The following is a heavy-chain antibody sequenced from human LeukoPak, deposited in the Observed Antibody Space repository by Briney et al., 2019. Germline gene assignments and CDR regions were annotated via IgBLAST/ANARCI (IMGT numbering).Heavy chain of an antibody. D-gene: IGHD1-26*01. CDR3: ASDPNGGSYDGGLDY. Sequence: GGSLRLSCAASGFTFSSYAMSWVRQAPGKGLEWVSAISGSGGSTYYADSVKGRFTISRDNSKNTLYLQMNSLRAEDTAVYYCASDPNGGSYDGGLDYWGQGTLVTVSS. V-gene: IGHV3-23*01. CDR1: GFTFSSYA. CDR2: ISGSGGST. J-gene: IGHJ4*02.